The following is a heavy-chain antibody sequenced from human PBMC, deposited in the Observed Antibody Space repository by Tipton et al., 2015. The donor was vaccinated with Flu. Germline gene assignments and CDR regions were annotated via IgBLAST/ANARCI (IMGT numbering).Heavy chain of an antibody. Sequence: SLRLSCAASGFTFSTHGMHWVRQAPGKGLEWVAVVSYDGNEKYYADFAEGRFTIPRDNSKNTVYLQMNSLSPVDTAVYYCANLGYGYWGQGTLVSVSS. D-gene: IGHD2-2*03. J-gene: IGHJ4*02. CDR3: ANLGYGY. CDR2: VSYDGNEK. V-gene: IGHV3-30*18. CDR1: GFTFSTHG.